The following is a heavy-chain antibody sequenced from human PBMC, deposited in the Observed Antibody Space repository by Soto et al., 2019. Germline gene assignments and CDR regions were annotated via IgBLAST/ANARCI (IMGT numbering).Heavy chain of an antibody. Sequence: LQESGPGLVKPSETLSLTCSISGGSINGNNYSWGWIRQPPGRGLEWIGYTYSSGGAYYDPSFKSRASISVDTSKSQVFLKLTSVTAADTAIYYCARTRGSAVYFYFYGLDVWGHGTTVTVSS. CDR2: TYSSGGA. J-gene: IGHJ6*02. V-gene: IGHV4-39*07. CDR3: ARTRGSAVYFYFYGLDV. CDR1: GGSINGNNYS. D-gene: IGHD3-10*01.